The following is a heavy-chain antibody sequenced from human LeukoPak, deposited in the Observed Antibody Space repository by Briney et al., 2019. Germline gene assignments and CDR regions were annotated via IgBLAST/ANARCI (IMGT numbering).Heavy chain of an antibody. CDR1: GFTFSSCA. Sequence: GGSLRLSCAASGFTFSSCAMSWVRQAPGKGLEWVSTISGSGGDTYYADSVKGRFTISRDNSKNTLYLQMNSLRAEDTAVYYCAKRFDSSGYYYFFDSWGQGTLVTVSS. CDR2: ISGSGGDT. CDR3: AKRFDSSGYYYFFDS. J-gene: IGHJ4*02. D-gene: IGHD3-22*01. V-gene: IGHV3-23*01.